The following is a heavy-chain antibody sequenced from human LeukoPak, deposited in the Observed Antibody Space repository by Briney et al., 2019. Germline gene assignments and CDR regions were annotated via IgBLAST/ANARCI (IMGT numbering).Heavy chain of an antibody. CDR3: ARPMIIGSLNAFDI. Sequence: PSETLSLTCTVSGGSITTNTYYGGWIRQPPGKGLEWIGGMYYSGSAYYNPSLKSRVTISVDTSKNQFSLNLSSVTAADTAVYYCARPMIIGSLNAFDIWGQGTVVTVSS. CDR2: MYYSGSA. D-gene: IGHD3/OR15-3a*01. J-gene: IGHJ3*02. V-gene: IGHV4-39*01. CDR1: GGSITTNTYY.